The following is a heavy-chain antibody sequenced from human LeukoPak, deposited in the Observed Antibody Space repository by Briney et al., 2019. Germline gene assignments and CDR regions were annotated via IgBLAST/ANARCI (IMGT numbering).Heavy chain of an antibody. CDR3: ARQRDNLIIP. D-gene: IGHD3-9*01. Sequence: GESLKISFKGSGYSFTSYWIGWVRPMPGKGLEWMGIIYPGDSDTRYSPSFQGQVTISADKSISTAYLQWSSLKAADTAIYYCARQRDNLIIPWGQGTLVTVSS. CDR1: GYSFTSYW. V-gene: IGHV5-51*01. CDR2: IYPGDSDT. J-gene: IGHJ5*02.